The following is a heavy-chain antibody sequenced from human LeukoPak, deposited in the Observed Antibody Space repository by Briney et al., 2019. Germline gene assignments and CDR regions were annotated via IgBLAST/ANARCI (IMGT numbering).Heavy chain of an antibody. J-gene: IGHJ5*02. CDR3: ARKGCTGDCYRFDP. V-gene: IGHV1-2*02. CDR2: INPNSGGT. Sequence: ASVKVSCKASGYTFTGYYIHWVRQAPGQGLEWMGWINPNSGGTNSAQQFQGRVTLTRDTSISTAYMELSRLRSDDTAVYYCARKGCTGDCYRFDPWGQGTLVTVSS. D-gene: IGHD2-21*02. CDR1: GYTFTGYY.